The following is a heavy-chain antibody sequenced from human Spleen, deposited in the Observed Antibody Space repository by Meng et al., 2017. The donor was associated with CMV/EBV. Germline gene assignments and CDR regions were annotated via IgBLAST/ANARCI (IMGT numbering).Heavy chain of an antibody. Sequence: SETLSLTCTVSGGSISSYYWSWIRQPPGKGLEWIGYIYYSGSTNYNPSLKSRVTISLDTSKNQFSLKLRSVTAADTAVYYCARDPKSSSWYHFDSWGQGTLVTVSS. CDR3: ARDPKSSSWYHFDS. V-gene: IGHV4-59*01. J-gene: IGHJ4*02. CDR1: GGSISSYY. D-gene: IGHD6-13*01. CDR2: IYYSGST.